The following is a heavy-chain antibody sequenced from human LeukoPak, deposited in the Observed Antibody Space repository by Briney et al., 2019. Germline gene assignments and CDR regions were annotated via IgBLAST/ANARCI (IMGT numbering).Heavy chain of an antibody. D-gene: IGHD4-17*01. V-gene: IGHV3-23*01. CDR3: AKDAYGDYDGGGYFDY. J-gene: IGHJ4*02. CDR1: GFTFSSYA. Sequence: GGSLRLSCVASGFTFSSYAMSWVRQAPGKGLEWVSAISGSGGSTYYADSVKGRFTISRDNSKNTLYLQMNSLRAEDTAVYYCAKDAYGDYDGGGYFDYWGQGTLVTVSS. CDR2: ISGSGGST.